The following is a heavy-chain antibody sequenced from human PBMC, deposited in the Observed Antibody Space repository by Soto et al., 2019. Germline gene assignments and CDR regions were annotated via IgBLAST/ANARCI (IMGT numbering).Heavy chain of an antibody. V-gene: IGHV3-21*01. CDR1: GFTFSSYS. J-gene: IGHJ4*02. CDR3: ARESEDLTSNFDY. Sequence: GGSLRLSCAASGFTFSSYSMNWVRQAPGKGLEWVSSISSSSSYIYYADSVEGRFTISRDNAKNSLYLQMNSLRAEDTAVYYCARESEDLTSNFDYWGQGTLVTVSS. CDR2: ISSSSSYI.